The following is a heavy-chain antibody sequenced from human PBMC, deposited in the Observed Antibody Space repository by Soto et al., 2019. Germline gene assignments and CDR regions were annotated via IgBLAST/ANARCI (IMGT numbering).Heavy chain of an antibody. J-gene: IGHJ6*02. CDR2: IDWDDDK. V-gene: IGHV2-70*01. CDR1: GFSLSTSGMC. CDR3: ARMMTTYYYYYGMDV. D-gene: IGHD4-17*01. Sequence: SGPTLVNPTQTLTLTCTFSGFSLSTSGMCVSWIRQPPGKALEWLALIDWDDDKYYSTSLKTRLTISKDTSKNQVVLTMTNMDPVDTATYYCARMMTTYYYYYGMDVWGQGTTVTVSS.